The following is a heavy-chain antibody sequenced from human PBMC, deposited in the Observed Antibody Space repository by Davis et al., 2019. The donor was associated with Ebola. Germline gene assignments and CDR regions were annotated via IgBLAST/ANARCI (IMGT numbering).Heavy chain of an antibody. D-gene: IGHD3-3*01. Sequence: GGSLRLSCAASGFTFSSYAMSWVRQAPGKGLEWVSAISGSGGSTYYADSVKGRFTISRDNSKNTLYLQMNSLRAEDTAVYFCARRQSYYNFWSAQEPYYFDYWGRGTLVTVSS. CDR2: ISGSGGST. CDR3: ARRQSYYNFWSAQEPYYFDY. CDR1: GFTFSSYA. V-gene: IGHV3-23*01. J-gene: IGHJ4*02.